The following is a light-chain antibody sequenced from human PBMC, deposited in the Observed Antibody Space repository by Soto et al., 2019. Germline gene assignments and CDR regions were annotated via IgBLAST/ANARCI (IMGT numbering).Light chain of an antibody. CDR1: QSLLHSNGYNY. Sequence: DIVMTQSPLSLPVTPGEPASISCRSSQSLLHSNGYNYLDRYLQKPGQSPQLLIYLGSNRASGVPDRFSGSGSGTDFTLKISRVEAEDFGVYYCLQALQSPITFGQGTRLEIK. J-gene: IGKJ5*01. CDR2: LGS. V-gene: IGKV2-28*01. CDR3: LQALQSPIT.